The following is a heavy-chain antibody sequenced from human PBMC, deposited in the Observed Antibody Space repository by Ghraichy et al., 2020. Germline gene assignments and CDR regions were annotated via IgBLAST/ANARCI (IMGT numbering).Heavy chain of an antibody. CDR1: GFTFSSYA. CDR3: ARLLGYCSSTSCYPSDY. D-gene: IGHD2-2*01. V-gene: IGHV3-30*04. J-gene: IGHJ4*02. CDR2: ISYDGSNK. Sequence: GGSLRLSCAASGFTFSSYAMHWVRQAPGKGLEWVAVISYDGSNKYYADSVKGRFTISRDNSKNTLYLQMNSLRAEDTAVYYCARLLGYCSSTSCYPSDYWGQGTLVTVSS.